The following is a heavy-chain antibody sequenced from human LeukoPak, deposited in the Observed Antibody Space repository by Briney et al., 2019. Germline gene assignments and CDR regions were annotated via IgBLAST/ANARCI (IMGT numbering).Heavy chain of an antibody. D-gene: IGHD4-17*01. CDR1: GVTFSSYG. V-gene: IGHV3-30*02. J-gene: IGHJ6*03. Sequence: GGSLRLSCAASGVTFSSYGMHWVRRAPGKGLEWVAFIRYDGSNKYYADSVKGRFIISRDNSKNTLYLQMNSLRAEDTAVYYCAKDTVKVTTVRRVPHYMDVWGKGTTVTISS. CDR2: IRYDGSNK. CDR3: AKDTVKVTTVRRVPHYMDV.